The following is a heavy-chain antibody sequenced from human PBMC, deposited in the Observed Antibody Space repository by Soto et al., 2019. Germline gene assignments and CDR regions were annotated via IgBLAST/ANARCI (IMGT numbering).Heavy chain of an antibody. CDR2: IVPIFGTS. D-gene: IGHD3-10*01. CDR3: ARVRGDGYNAGSVY. V-gene: IGHV1-69*06. J-gene: IGHJ4*02. CDR1: GGTFSSHA. Sequence: QVQLVQSGAEVKKPGSSVKVSCKASGGTFSSHAIYWVRQAPGQGLEWMGGIVPIFGTSNYAQKFQARVTIAADKSTSTAYMEISRLTFEDTALYYCARVRGDGYNAGSVYWGQGTLVTVSS.